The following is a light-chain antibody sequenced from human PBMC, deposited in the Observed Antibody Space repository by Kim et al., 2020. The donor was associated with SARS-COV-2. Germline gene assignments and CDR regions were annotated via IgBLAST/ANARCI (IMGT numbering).Light chain of an antibody. CDR3: NSRDSSFYV. V-gene: IGLV3-19*01. J-gene: IGLJ1*01. Sequence: VAMGQTARITCQGDSLRSYYASWYQQKPGQAPVLVIYGKNNRPSGIPDRFSGSSSGNTASLTITGAQAEDEGDYYCNSRDSSFYVFGTGTKVTVL. CDR1: SLRSYY. CDR2: GKN.